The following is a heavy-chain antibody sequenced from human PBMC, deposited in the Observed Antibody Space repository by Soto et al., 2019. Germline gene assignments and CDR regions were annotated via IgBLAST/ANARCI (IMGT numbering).Heavy chain of an antibody. CDR3: SGAESPDRTYFSLY. CDR1: GCPFDDFA. Sequence: PWTGSGCPFDDFAINWGRQAPGKGLEWVGPIRNQSYQERTGYAAAVKGRFTISRGTSHGIAYLQMNRLNIEGSVVSYCSGAESPDRTYFSLYWDQEPL. CDR2: IRNQSYQERT. D-gene: IGHD1-1*01. J-gene: IGHJ4*01. V-gene: IGHV3-49*04.